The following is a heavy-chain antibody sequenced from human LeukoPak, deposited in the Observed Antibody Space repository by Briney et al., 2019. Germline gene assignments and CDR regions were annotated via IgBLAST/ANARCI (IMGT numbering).Heavy chain of an antibody. Sequence: PSETLSLTCTVSGGSISSYYWSWIRQPVGKGLEWIGRIYTSGSTNYNPSLKSRVTMSVDTSKNQFSLKLSSVTAADTAVYYCARGLRSSSWFFDYWGQGTLVTVSS. CDR3: ARGLRSSSWFFDY. V-gene: IGHV4-4*07. D-gene: IGHD6-13*01. CDR1: GGSISSYY. J-gene: IGHJ4*02. CDR2: IYTSGST.